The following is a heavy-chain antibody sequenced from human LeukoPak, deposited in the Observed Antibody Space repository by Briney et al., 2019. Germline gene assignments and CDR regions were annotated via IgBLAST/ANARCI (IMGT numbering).Heavy chain of an antibody. Sequence: PGGSLRLSCAASGFTFSSYSMNWVRQAPGKGLEWVSSISSSSSYIYYADTVKGRFTISRDNAKNSLYLQMNSLRAEDTAVYYCARAKYSSSSPFDYWGQGTLVTVSS. CDR2: ISSSSSYI. D-gene: IGHD6-6*01. CDR3: ARAKYSSSSPFDY. J-gene: IGHJ4*02. V-gene: IGHV3-21*01. CDR1: GFTFSSYS.